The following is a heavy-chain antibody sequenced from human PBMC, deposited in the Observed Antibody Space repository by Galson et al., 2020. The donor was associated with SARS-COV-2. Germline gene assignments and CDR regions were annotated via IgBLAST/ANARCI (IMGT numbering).Heavy chain of an antibody. CDR2: ITHSGST. CDR1: GGSFSDYY. D-gene: IGHD3-22*01. V-gene: IGHV4-34*01. Sequence: SQASATLSLTCAVYGGSFSDYYWSWIRQSPGRGLEWIGEITHSGSTSYNPSLKSRVTISVDTSKNQFSLKMRSVTAADTAVYYCARGTRDITMIVVVMTSVSCDFDHWGQGTLVTVSS. J-gene: IGHJ4*02. CDR3: ARGTRDITMIVVVMTSVSCDFDH.